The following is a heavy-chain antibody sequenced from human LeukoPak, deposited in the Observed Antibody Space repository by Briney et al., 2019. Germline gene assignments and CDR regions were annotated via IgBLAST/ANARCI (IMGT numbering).Heavy chain of an antibody. D-gene: IGHD3-10*01. CDR2: ISAYNGNT. CDR1: GYTFTGYY. Sequence: ASVKVSCKASGYTFTGYYMHWVRQAPGQGLEWMGWISAYNGNTNYAQKLQGRVTMTTDTSTSTAYMELRSLRSDDTAVYYCARVVQYGSGVNWFDPRGQGTLVTVSS. J-gene: IGHJ5*02. CDR3: ARVVQYGSGVNWFDP. V-gene: IGHV1-18*04.